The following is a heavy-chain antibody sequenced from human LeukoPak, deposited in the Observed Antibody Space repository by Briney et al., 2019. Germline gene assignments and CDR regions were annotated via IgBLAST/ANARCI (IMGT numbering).Heavy chain of an antibody. D-gene: IGHD6-19*01. J-gene: IGHJ4*02. Sequence: PGGSLRLSCAVSEVSVSSNYMSWGRHAPGKGVECVSVIYSGGATYYADSVRGRFTISRDNSKNMVSLQMTSLGAEDTAVYYCARGRFSGPDDYWGQGTLVTVSS. CDR2: IYSGGAT. CDR3: ARGRFSGPDDY. V-gene: IGHV3-53*01. CDR1: EVSVSSNY.